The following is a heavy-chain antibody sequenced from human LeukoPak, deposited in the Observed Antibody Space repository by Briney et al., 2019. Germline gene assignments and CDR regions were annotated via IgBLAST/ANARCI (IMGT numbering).Heavy chain of an antibody. CDR2: IIPIFGTA. D-gene: IGHD1-26*01. J-gene: IGHJ6*02. CDR3: ARGATTSMWDYYYYGMDV. CDR1: GGTFSSYA. Sequence: SVTVSCKASGGTFSSYAISWVRQAPGQGLEWMGGIIPIFGTANYAQKFQGRVTITADESTSTAYMELSSLRSEDTAVYYCARGATTSMWDYYYYGMDVWGQGTTVTVSS. V-gene: IGHV1-69*13.